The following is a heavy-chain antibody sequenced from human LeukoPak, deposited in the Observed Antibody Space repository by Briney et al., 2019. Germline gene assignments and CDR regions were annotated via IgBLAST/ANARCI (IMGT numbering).Heavy chain of an antibody. Sequence: PGGSLRLSCAASGFTFSDYYMSWIRQAPGKGLEWVSYISSSGSTIYYADSVKGRFTISRDNAKNSLYLRMNSLRAEDTAVYYCAREDQYYYGSGSPSQFDPWGQGTLVTVSS. V-gene: IGHV3-11*01. D-gene: IGHD3-10*01. J-gene: IGHJ5*02. CDR2: ISSSGSTI. CDR3: AREDQYYYGSGSPSQFDP. CDR1: GFTFSDYY.